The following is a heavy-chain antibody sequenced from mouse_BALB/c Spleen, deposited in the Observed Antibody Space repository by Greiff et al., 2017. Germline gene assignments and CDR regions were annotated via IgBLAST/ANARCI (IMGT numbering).Heavy chain of an antibody. Sequence: QVQLQQSGAELMKPGASVKISCKATGYTFSSYWIEWVKQRPGHGLEWIGEILPGSGSTNYNEKFKGKATLTADTSSNTAYMQLSSLTSEDSAVYYCARSYGSSYWYFDVWGAGTTVTVSS. CDR3: ARSYGSSYWYFDV. CDR2: ILPGSGST. CDR1: GYTFSSYW. V-gene: IGHV1-9*01. J-gene: IGHJ1*01. D-gene: IGHD1-1*01.